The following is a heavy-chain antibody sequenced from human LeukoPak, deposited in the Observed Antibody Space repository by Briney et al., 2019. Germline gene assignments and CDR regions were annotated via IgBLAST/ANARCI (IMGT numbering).Heavy chain of an antibody. V-gene: IGHV1-46*01. J-gene: IGHJ4*02. CDR1: GYTFTSYY. CDR3: ARVRSGWYLNPIDY. Sequence: GASVNVSCKASGYTFTSYYMHLVRHAPGPVRESMGIINPSGGSTCYAQKFQGRVTMTRDTSTSTVYMELSSLRSEDTAVYYCARVRSGWYLNPIDYWGQGTLVTVSS. D-gene: IGHD6-19*01. CDR2: INPSGGST.